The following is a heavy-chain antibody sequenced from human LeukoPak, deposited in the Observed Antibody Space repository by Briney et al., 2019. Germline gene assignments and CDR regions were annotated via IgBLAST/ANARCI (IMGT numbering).Heavy chain of an antibody. V-gene: IGHV1-69*05. CDR2: IMPIFGTT. CDR1: GGTFSSYA. Sequence: SVKVSCKASGGTFSSYAISWVRQAPGQGLEWMGRIMPIFGTTNYAQKLKGRVTITTDESTSTAYMELNSLRSEDTAVYYCXXXXXWSXXDDAFDIWGQGTMVTVS. CDR3: XXXXXWSXXDDAFDI. J-gene: IGHJ3*02. D-gene: IGHD2-8*02.